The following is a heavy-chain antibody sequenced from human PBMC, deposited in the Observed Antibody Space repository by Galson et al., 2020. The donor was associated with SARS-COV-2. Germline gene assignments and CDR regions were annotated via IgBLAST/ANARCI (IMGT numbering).Heavy chain of an antibody. CDR2: ISSSSDHI. J-gene: IGHJ6*02. CDR3: AREASWAMFAMDV. CDR1: GFPFNSYT. Sequence: GGSLRLSCLASGFPFNSYTMNWVRQAPGKGLEWVSAISSSSDHIYNADSVKGRFTISRDNAKNVLYLQMNSLRAEDTAVYYCAREASWAMFAMDVWGQGTTVTVSS. D-gene: IGHD3-10*02. V-gene: IGHV3-21*01.